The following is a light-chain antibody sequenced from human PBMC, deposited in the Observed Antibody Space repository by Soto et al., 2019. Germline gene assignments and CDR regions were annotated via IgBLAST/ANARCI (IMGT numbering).Light chain of an antibody. CDR1: SNDIGGYKY. CDR3: SSFTNSGTLYV. J-gene: IGLJ1*01. CDR2: EVT. V-gene: IGLV2-14*01. Sequence: QSALTQPRSVSASPGQSVTISCTGTSNDIGGYKYVSWYQQHPGKVPKLMIYEVTYRPSGVSDRFSGSKSGNTASLTVSGLQAEDEADYYCSSFTNSGTLYVFGSGTKVTVL.